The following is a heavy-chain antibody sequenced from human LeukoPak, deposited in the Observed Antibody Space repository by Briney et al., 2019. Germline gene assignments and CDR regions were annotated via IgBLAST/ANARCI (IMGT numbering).Heavy chain of an antibody. V-gene: IGHV1-46*01. Sequence: ASVKVSCKASGYTFTSYYMHWVRQAPGQGLEWMGIINPSGGNTGYAQKFQGRVTITRNTSISTAYMELSSLRSEDTAVYYCARGRRDIVVVPAAMDVYYYYYMDVWGKGTTVTVSS. CDR1: GYTFTSYY. J-gene: IGHJ6*03. CDR3: ARGRRDIVVVPAAMDVYYYYYMDV. CDR2: INPSGGNT. D-gene: IGHD2-2*01.